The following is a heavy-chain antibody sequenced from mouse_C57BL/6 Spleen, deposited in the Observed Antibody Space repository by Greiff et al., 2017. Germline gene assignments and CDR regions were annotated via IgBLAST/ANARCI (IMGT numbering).Heavy chain of an antibody. V-gene: IGHV1-7*01. D-gene: IGHD1-1*01. CDR2: INPSSGYT. J-gene: IGHJ2*01. Sequence: VKVVESGAELAKPGASVKLSCKASGYTFTSYWMHWVKQRPGQGLEWIGYINPSSGYTKYNQKFKDKATLTADKSSSTAYMQLSSLTYEDSAVYYCARERLITTVVAVPFDYWGQGTTLTVSS. CDR1: GYTFTSYW. CDR3: ARERLITTVVAVPFDY.